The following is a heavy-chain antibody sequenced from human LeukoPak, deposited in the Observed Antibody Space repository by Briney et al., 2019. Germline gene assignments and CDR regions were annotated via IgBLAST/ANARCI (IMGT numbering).Heavy chain of an antibody. V-gene: IGHV1-18*01. CDR2: ISAYNGNT. J-gene: IGHJ3*02. Sequence: GASVKVSCKASGYTFTSYGISWVRQAPGQGLEWMGWISAYNGNTNYAQKLQGRVTMTTDTSTSTAYMELRSLRSDDTAVYYCARAPLRGWLPERAFDIWGQGTMVTVSS. D-gene: IGHD5-24*01. CDR1: GYTFTSYG. CDR3: ARAPLRGWLPERAFDI.